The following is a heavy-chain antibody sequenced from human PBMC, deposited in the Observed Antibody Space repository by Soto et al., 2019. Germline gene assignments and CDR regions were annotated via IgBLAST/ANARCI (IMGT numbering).Heavy chain of an antibody. D-gene: IGHD6-19*01. J-gene: IGHJ4*02. CDR3: AKRPRGSSGWPYYFVY. CDR2: ISGSGGST. V-gene: IGHV3-23*01. Sequence: EVQLLESGGGLVQPGGSLRLSCAASGFTFSSYAMSWVRQAPGKGLEWVSAISGSGGSTYYADSVKGRFTISRDNSKNTLYLQMNSLRAEDTAVYYCAKRPRGSSGWPYYFVYWGQGTLVTVSS. CDR1: GFTFSSYA.